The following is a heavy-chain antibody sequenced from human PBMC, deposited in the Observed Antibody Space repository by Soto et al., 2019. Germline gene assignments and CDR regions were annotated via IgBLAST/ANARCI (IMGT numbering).Heavy chain of an antibody. J-gene: IGHJ4*02. V-gene: IGHV5-51*01. CDR3: ARYSGSYWHSLDF. Sequence: GESLKISCTGSGYSFASHWVAWVRQIPEKGLEWIGTIYPGDSDTKYSSAFRGHVTISADTSVSTAYLQWRSLEATDSAIYYCARYSGSYWHSLDFWGQGTLVTVSS. CDR1: GYSFASHW. CDR2: IYPGDSDT. D-gene: IGHD1-26*01.